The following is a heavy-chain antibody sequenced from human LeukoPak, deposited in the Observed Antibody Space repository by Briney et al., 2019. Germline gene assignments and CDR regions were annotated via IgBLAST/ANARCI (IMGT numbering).Heavy chain of an antibody. CDR2: ISYDGSNK. CDR1: GFTFSSYA. Sequence: GGSLRLSCAASGFTFSSYAMHWVRQAPGKGLEWVAVISYDGSNKYYADSVKGRFTISRDNSKNTLYLQMNSLRAEDTAVYYCARGGASYGASPLGLVWGQGTLVTVSS. CDR3: ARGGASYGASPLGLV. D-gene: IGHD3/OR15-3a*01. V-gene: IGHV3-30*04. J-gene: IGHJ4*02.